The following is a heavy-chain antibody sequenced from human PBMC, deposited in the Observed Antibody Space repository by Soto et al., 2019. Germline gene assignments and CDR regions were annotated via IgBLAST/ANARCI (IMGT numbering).Heavy chain of an antibody. D-gene: IGHD2-2*01. Sequence: PSETLSLTCAVYGGSFSGYYWSWIRQPPGKGLEWIGEINHSGSTNYNPSLKSRVTISVDTSKNQFSLKLSSVTAADTAVYYCARGLSGGDIVVVPATNLPFDYWGQGTLVTVSS. CDR3: ARGLSGGDIVVVPATNLPFDY. J-gene: IGHJ4*02. CDR1: GGSFSGYY. V-gene: IGHV4-34*01. CDR2: INHSGST.